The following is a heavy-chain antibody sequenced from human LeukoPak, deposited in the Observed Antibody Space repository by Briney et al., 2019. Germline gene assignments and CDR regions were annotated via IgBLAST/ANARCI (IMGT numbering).Heavy chain of an antibody. CDR1: GGSISSSNW. Sequence: PSETLSLTCAVSGGSISSSNWWSWVRQPPGKGLEWIGEIYHSGSTNYNPSLKSRVTISVDKSKNQFSLKLSSVTAADTAVYYCARERGFGESVSYYYYYYYMDVWGKGTTVTVSS. D-gene: IGHD3-10*01. J-gene: IGHJ6*03. CDR2: IYHSGST. V-gene: IGHV4-4*02. CDR3: ARERGFGESVSYYYYYYYMDV.